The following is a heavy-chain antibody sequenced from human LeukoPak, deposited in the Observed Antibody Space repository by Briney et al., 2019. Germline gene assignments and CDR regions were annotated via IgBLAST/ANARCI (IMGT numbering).Heavy chain of an antibody. D-gene: IGHD2/OR15-2a*01. CDR1: GYTFTGYY. CDR3: ARDRNSPPPNWFDT. V-gene: IGHV1-2*02. J-gene: IGHJ5*02. Sequence: ASVKVSCKASGYTFTGYYMHWVRQAPGQGLEWMGWINPNSGGTNYAQKFQGRVTMTRDTSISTAYMELSRLRSDDTAVYYCARDRNSPPPNWFDTWGQGTLVTVSS. CDR2: INPNSGGT.